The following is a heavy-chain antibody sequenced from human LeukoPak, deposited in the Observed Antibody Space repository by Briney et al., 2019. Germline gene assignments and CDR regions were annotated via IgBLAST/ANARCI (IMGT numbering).Heavy chain of an antibody. J-gene: IGHJ6*03. CDR1: GDSIRSSY. Sequence: SETLSLTCTVSGDSIRSSYWSWIRQSPGKGLQWIGYISTSGNTNYNPFLKSRVSISIDTSKNQFSLKLSSVTAADTAVYYCARLRNFEENYYYMDVWAKGTTVTVSS. V-gene: IGHV4-4*09. CDR2: ISTSGNT. CDR3: ARLRNFEENYYYMDV. D-gene: IGHD3-9*01.